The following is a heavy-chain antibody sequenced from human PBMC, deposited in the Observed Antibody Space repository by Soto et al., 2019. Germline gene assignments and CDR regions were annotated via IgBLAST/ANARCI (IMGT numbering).Heavy chain of an antibody. J-gene: IGHJ4*02. CDR3: ARGNQWLRSPYFDY. D-gene: IGHD5-12*01. V-gene: IGHV4-59*01. CDR1: GGSISSYY. Sequence: PSETLSLTCTVSGGSISSYYWSWIRQPPGKGLEWIGYIYYSGSTSYNPSLKSRVTISVDTSKNQFSLKLKSVTAADTAVYYCARGNQWLRSPYFDYWGQGTLVTVSS. CDR2: IYYSGST.